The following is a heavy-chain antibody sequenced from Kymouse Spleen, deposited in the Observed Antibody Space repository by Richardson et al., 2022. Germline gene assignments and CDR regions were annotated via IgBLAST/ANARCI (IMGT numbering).Heavy chain of an antibody. J-gene: IGHJ6*02. CDR2: IWYDGSNK. Sequence: QVQLVESGGGVVQPGRSLRLSCAASGFTFSSYGMHWVRQAPGKGLEWVAVIWYDGSNKYYADSVKGRFTISRDNSKNTLYLQMNSLRAEDTAVYYCASLWFGELNYGMDVWGQGTTVTVSS. V-gene: IGHV3-33*01. CDR3: ASLWFGELNYGMDV. D-gene: IGHD3-10*01. CDR1: GFTFSSYG.